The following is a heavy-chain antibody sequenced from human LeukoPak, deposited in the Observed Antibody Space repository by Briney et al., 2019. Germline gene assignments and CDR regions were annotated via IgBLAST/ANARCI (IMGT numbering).Heavy chain of an antibody. CDR2: ITPILGIA. V-gene: IGHV1-69*04. Sequence: ASVKVSCKASGGTFSSYAISWVRQAPGQGLEWMGRITPILGIANYAQKFQGRVTITADKSTSTAYMELSSLRSEDTAVYYCARESSADYGDYGVGDYWGQGTLVTVSS. CDR3: ARESSADYGDYGVGDY. D-gene: IGHD4-17*01. J-gene: IGHJ4*02. CDR1: GGTFSSYA.